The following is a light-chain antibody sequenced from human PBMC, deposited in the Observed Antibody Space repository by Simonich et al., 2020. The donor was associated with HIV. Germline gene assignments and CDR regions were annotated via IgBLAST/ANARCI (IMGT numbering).Light chain of an antibody. V-gene: IGKV3-11*01. J-gene: IGKJ4*01. CDR2: DAS. CDR3: QQRSNWPPSLT. Sequence: EIVLTQSPATLSLSPGERATLSCRASQSVSSYLAWYPQKPGQAPRLLIDDASNRATGIPARFSGSGSGTDFTLTISSLEPEDFAVYYCQQRSNWPPSLTFGGGTKVEIK. CDR1: QSVSSY.